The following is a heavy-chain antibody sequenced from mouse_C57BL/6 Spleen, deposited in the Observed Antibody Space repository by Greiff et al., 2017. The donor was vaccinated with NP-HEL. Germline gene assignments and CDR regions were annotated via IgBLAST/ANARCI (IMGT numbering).Heavy chain of an antibody. Sequence: VQLQQSGAELVRPGASVKLSCTASGFNIKDDYMHWVKQRPEQGLEWIGWIDPENGDTEYASKFQGKATITADTSSTTAYLQLSSLTSEDTAVYYCTTLTTGDYWGQGTTLTVSS. CDR1: GFNIKDDY. CDR2: IDPENGDT. CDR3: TTLTTGDY. V-gene: IGHV14-4*01. J-gene: IGHJ2*01. D-gene: IGHD1-1*01.